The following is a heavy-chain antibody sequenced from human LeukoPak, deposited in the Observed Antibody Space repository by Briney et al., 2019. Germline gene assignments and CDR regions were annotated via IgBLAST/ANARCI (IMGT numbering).Heavy chain of an antibody. CDR1: GFTFSSYS. D-gene: IGHD4/OR15-4a*01. CDR2: IKQDGSEK. Sequence: GSLRLSCAASGFTFSSYSMNWVRQAPGKGLEWVANIKQDGSEKYYVDSVKGRFTISRDNAKNSLYLQMNSLRAEDTAVYYCARDRLLDYWGQGTLVTVSS. V-gene: IGHV3-7*01. CDR3: ARDRLLDY. J-gene: IGHJ4*02.